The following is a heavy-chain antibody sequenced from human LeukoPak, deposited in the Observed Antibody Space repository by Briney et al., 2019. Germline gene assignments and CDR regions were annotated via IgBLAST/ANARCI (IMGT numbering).Heavy chain of an antibody. CDR1: GFTFSSYA. D-gene: IGHD5-18*01. Sequence: GSLRLSCAASGFTFSSYAMSWVRQAPGKGLEWVSAISGIGDRTYYADSVKGRFTISRDNSKNTLNLQMNSLRADDTAVYYCAKESPYSSPRNYYFDYWGQGTLVTVSS. CDR3: AKESPYSSPRNYYFDY. CDR2: ISGIGDRT. V-gene: IGHV3-23*01. J-gene: IGHJ4*02.